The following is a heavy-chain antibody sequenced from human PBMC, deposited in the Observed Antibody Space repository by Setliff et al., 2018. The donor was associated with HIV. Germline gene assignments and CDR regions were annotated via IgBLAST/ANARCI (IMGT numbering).Heavy chain of an antibody. Sequence: GASVKVSCKASGYTFTSYYMHWVRQAPGQGLQWMGIINPSGGSTTYAQKFQGRVTMTRDTSTTTIFMELSSLRSEDTAVYYCAYYDILTGLDYWGQGTLVTVSS. V-gene: IGHV1-46*03. J-gene: IGHJ4*02. D-gene: IGHD3-9*01. CDR3: AYYDILTGLDY. CDR1: GYTFTSYY. CDR2: INPSGGST.